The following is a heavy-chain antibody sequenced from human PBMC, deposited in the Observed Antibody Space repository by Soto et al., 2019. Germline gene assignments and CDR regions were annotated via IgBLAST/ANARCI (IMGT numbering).Heavy chain of an antibody. CDR1: GYVFTTYD. D-gene: IGHD1-7*01. CDR2: TNPHSGDT. J-gene: IGHJ5*02. Sequence: QVQLVQSGAEVQNPGASVKVSCRASGYVFTTYDINWVRQAPGQGLEWMGWTNPHSGDTVYAQKFQGRVTLTTNSSISTAYMELSSLRSDDTAVYYFARAEAWNYIYCFDPWGQGTPVTVAS. V-gene: IGHV1-8*01. CDR3: ARAEAWNYIYCFDP.